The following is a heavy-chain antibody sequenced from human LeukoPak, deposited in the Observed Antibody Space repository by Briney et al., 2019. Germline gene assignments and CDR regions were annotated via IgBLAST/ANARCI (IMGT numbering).Heavy chain of an antibody. CDR3: ARGSKVWVRGVPGY. D-gene: IGHD3-10*01. V-gene: IGHV1-8*01. CDR2: MNPNSGNT. CDR1: GYTFTSYD. Sequence: ASVKVPCKASGYTFTSYDINWVRQATGQGLEWMGWMNPNSGNTGYAQKFQGRVTMTRNTSISTAYMELSSLRSEDTAVYYCARGSKVWVRGVPGYWGQGTLVTVSS. J-gene: IGHJ4*02.